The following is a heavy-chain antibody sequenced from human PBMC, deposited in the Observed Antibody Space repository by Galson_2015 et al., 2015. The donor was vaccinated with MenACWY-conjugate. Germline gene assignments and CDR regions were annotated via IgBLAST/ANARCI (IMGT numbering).Heavy chain of an antibody. CDR1: GYSFTSYW. Sequence: QSGAEVKKPGESLKISCKGSGYSFTSYWIGWVRQMPGKGLEWMGIIYPGDSDTRYSPSFQGQVTISADKSISTAYLQWSSLKASDTAMYYCARSSIYCGGDCYSELDYWGQGTLVTVSS. CDR3: ARSSIYCGGDCYSELDY. CDR2: IYPGDSDT. V-gene: IGHV5-51*01. J-gene: IGHJ4*02. D-gene: IGHD2-21*02.